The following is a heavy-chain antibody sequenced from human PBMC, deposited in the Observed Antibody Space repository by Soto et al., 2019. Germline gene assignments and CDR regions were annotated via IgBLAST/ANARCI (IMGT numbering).Heavy chain of an antibody. J-gene: IGHJ4*02. V-gene: IGHV3-30-3*01. D-gene: IGHD3-22*01. CDR1: GFTFSDYA. CDR3: ASPITEEVITMDF. Sequence: QVQLVESGGGVVQPGRSLRLSCAASGFTFSDYAIHWVRQAPGKGLEWVAVISYDGSNKYYADSVKGRFTISRDNSKKTLDLQMNSLCAEDTAVYYCASPITEEVITMDFWGQGTLVTVSP. CDR2: ISYDGSNK.